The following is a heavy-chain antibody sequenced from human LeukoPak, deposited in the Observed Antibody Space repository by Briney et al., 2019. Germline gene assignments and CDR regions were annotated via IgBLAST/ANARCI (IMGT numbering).Heavy chain of an antibody. J-gene: IGHJ4*02. CDR3: ARESTMVRGVTGIDY. CDR1: GYTFTGYY. CDR2: INPNSGGT. Sequence: ASVRVSCKASGYTFTGYYMHWVRQAPGQGLEWMGWINPNSGGTNYAQKFQGRVTMTRDTSISTAYMELSRLGSDDTAVYYCARESTMVRGVTGIDYWGQGTLVTVSS. D-gene: IGHD3-10*01. V-gene: IGHV1-2*02.